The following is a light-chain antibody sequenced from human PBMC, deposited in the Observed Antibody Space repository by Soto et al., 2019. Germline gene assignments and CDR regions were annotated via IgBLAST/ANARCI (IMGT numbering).Light chain of an antibody. J-gene: IGKJ4*01. CDR1: QAVPNN. Sequence: DIHLTQSPSFLSASVGDRVTITCRPSQAVPNNMAWYQQKPGKPPKLLIYEESTLHSGVPSRFSGRKNGTQFSLTVDSLQPEDFATYYCEQVKTDPRTFGGGTKVDTK. V-gene: IGKV1-9*01. CDR3: EQVKTDPRT. CDR2: EES.